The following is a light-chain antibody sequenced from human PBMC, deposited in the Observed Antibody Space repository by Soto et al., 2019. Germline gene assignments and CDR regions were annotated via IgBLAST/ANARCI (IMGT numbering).Light chain of an antibody. CDR3: QHYVTSLTT. CDR2: GAS. V-gene: IGKV3-20*01. J-gene: IGKJ1*01. Sequence: EVVFTQSPVTLSLSPGERATLSCGASQTVTSNYLAWYQQKPGQAPRLLIFGASIRVTGIPDRFIGSGSGTDFTLTISRLEPEDFAVYYCQHYVTSLTTFGQGSKADIK. CDR1: QTVTSNY.